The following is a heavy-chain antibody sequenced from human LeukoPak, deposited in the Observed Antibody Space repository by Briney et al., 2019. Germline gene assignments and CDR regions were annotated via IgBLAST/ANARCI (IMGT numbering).Heavy chain of an antibody. CDR1: GESVSSNNAA. D-gene: IGHD3-16*02. CDR2: TYYRSKWYN. V-gene: IGHV6-1*01. J-gene: IGHJ4*02. Sequence: PSQTLSLTSAISGESVSSNNAAWTWIRQSPSRGLEWLGRTYYRSKWYNDYAVSVTSRIIINPDTSKNHFSLQLNSVTPDDTAVYYCAREYLRSYLIYWGQGTLVTVSS. CDR3: AREYLRSYLIY.